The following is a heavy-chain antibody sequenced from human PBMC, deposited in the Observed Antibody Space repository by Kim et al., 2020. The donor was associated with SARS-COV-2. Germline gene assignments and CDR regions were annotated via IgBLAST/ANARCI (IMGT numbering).Heavy chain of an antibody. V-gene: IGHV4-39*01. CDR1: GASISSNLFH. CDR2: VSYDGSA. CDR3: AATIQLYPVDH. D-gene: IGHD1-1*01. Sequence: SETLSLTCTVSGASISSNLFHWGWIRQSPGRGLEWIGAVSYDGSAFHNPSLKTRVTITLDAPVDQFSLQLTSVTAADTAVYFCAATIQLYPVDHWGQGLLVPVS. J-gene: IGHJ4*02.